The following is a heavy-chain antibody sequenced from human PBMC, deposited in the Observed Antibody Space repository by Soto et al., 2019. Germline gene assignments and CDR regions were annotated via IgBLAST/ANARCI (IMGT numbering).Heavy chain of an antibody. D-gene: IGHD2-21*02. J-gene: IGHJ6*02. Sequence: GSLRLSCAASGFTFGIYTMNWVRQAPGKGLEWVASLGTTSTYIYYADSVRGRFTISRDNAKNSLYLQMNSLRAEDTAVYYCARVMCGDCSAYYYYSMDVWGQGTTVTVSS. V-gene: IGHV3-21*01. CDR1: GFTFGIYT. CDR3: ARVMCGDCSAYYYYSMDV. CDR2: LGTTSTYI.